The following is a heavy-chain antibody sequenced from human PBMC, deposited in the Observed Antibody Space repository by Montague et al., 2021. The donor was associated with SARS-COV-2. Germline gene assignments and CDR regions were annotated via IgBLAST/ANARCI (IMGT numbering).Heavy chain of an antibody. CDR1: GDSVSSNSAT. CDR2: TYYRSRWSN. V-gene: IGHV6-1*01. Sequence: CAISGDSVSSNSATWHWIRQSPSRGLEWLRRTYYRSRWSNDYAVSVRSRIIINPDTSTNQFSLQLSSVTPEDTAVYFCARERSAVGVSFDYWGQGTLVTVSS. J-gene: IGHJ4*02. CDR3: ARERSAVGVSFDY. D-gene: IGHD1-26*01.